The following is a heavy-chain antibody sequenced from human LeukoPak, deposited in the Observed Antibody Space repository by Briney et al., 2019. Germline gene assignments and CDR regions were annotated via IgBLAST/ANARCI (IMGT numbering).Heavy chain of an antibody. V-gene: IGHV1-18*01. CDR2: INTYNGNT. CDR1: GYTFNTYG. D-gene: IGHD2-2*01. Sequence: ASVKVSCKASGYTFNTYGISWVRQAPGQGLEWMGWINTYNGNTNYAQKFQGRVTITADESTSTAYMELSSLRSEDTAVYYCARDFSVVVPAAMSWFDPWGQGTLVTVSS. CDR3: ARDFSVVVPAAMSWFDP. J-gene: IGHJ5*02.